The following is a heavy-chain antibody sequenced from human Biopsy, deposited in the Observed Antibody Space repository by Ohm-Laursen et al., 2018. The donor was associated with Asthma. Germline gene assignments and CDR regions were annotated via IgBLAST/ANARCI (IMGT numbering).Heavy chain of an antibody. CDR1: GYSLTDLS. CDR3: ASDFPKDYVRYNFQF. J-gene: IGHJ4*02. CDR2: HDHEEGGT. V-gene: IGHV1-24*01. Sequence: VASVTVSCKVSGYSLTDLSMHWVRQAPGQGLEWMGGHDHEEGGTVNARRFQGRVTMTEDTSTDTAYMELSSLSSDDTAVYYCASDFPKDYVRYNFQFWGQGTLVTVSS. D-gene: IGHD4-17*01.